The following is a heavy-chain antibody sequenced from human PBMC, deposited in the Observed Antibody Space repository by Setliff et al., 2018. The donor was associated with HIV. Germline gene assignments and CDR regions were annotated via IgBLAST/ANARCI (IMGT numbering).Heavy chain of an antibody. Sequence: GGSLRLSCAASGLIFSSYEMNWVRQAPGKGLEWISRINNDGSYASYADSVKGRFTVSRDNANNLLFLQMNNLRVEDTAVYYCASFFGDYGYWGHGTQVTVS. CDR3: ASFFGDYGY. CDR2: INNDGSYA. CDR1: GLIFSSYE. D-gene: IGHD3-10*01. V-gene: IGHV3-74*01. J-gene: IGHJ4*01.